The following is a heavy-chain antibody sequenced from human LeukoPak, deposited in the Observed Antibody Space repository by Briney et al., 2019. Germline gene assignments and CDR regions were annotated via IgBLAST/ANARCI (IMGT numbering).Heavy chain of an antibody. CDR3: ARVEVGGSYLGVYYMDV. Sequence: PGGSLRLSCAASGFTFSSYEMNWVRQAPGKGLEWVSYISSSGSTIYYADSVKGRFTISRDNAKNSLYLQMNSLRAEDTAVYYCARVEVGGSYLGVYYMDVWGKGTTVTVSS. V-gene: IGHV3-48*03. CDR1: GFTFSSYE. J-gene: IGHJ6*03. CDR2: ISSSGSTI. D-gene: IGHD1-26*01.